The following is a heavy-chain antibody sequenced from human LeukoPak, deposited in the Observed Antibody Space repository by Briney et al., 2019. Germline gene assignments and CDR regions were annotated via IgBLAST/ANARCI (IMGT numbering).Heavy chain of an antibody. Sequence: PGRSLRLSCAASGFTFSSYGMHWVRQAPGKGLEWVAVISYDGSNKYYADSVKGRFTISRDNSKSTLYLQMNSLRAEDTAVYYCAKDDYGDNDLDYWGQGTLVTASS. CDR2: ISYDGSNK. CDR3: AKDDYGDNDLDY. V-gene: IGHV3-30*18. J-gene: IGHJ4*02. CDR1: GFTFSSYG. D-gene: IGHD4-17*01.